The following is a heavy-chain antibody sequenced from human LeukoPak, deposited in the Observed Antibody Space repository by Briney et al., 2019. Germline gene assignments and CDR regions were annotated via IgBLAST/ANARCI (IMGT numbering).Heavy chain of an antibody. CDR3: ARGIYGSGTYYPYNY. J-gene: IGHJ4*02. D-gene: IGHD3-10*01. V-gene: IGHV3-48*02. Sequence: PRGSLRLSSALSVFTFSRYNINSGRDAPRKRVEWVSYISSSSSTIFYADSVKGRFTISRDNANNSLYLQMNSLRDEDTAVYYCARGIYGSGTYYPYNYWGQGTLVTVSS. CDR1: VFTFSRYN. CDR2: ISSSSSTI.